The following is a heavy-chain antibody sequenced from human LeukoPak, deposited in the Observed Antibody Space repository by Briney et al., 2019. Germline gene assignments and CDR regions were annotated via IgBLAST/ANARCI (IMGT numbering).Heavy chain of an antibody. CDR1: GGSFSGYY. Sequence: PSETLSLTCAVHGGSFSGYYWSWIRQPPGKGLEWIGEINHSGSTNYNPSLKSRVTISVDTSKNQFSLKLSSVTAADTAVYYCARLTVTKSNYYYYYGMDAWGQGTTVTVSS. CDR2: INHSGST. J-gene: IGHJ6*02. V-gene: IGHV4-34*01. CDR3: ARLTVTKSNYYYYYGMDA. D-gene: IGHD4-17*01.